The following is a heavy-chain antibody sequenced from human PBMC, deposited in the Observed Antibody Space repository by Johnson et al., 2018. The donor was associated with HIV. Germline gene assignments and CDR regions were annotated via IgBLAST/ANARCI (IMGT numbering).Heavy chain of an antibody. D-gene: IGHD1-7*01. Sequence: QEKLVESGGGVVQPGRSLRLSCAASGFTFSSYAMHWVRQAPGKGLEWVAVISYDGSNKYYADSVKGRFTISRDNSKNTLYLQMNSLRAKDTAVYYGAREDENWNYDHAFDIWGQGTMVTVSS. CDR2: ISYDGSNK. CDR3: AREDENWNYDHAFDI. V-gene: IGHV3-30*04. CDR1: GFTFSSYA. J-gene: IGHJ3*02.